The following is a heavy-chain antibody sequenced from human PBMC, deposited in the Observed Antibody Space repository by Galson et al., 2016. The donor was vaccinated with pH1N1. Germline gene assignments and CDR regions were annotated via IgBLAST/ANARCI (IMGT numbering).Heavy chain of an antibody. CDR1: GFTFNHYY. Sequence: SLRLSCAASGFTFNHYYMNWIRQAPGKGLEWISFISERSHFTNYADSVKGRFTISRDNTKNSVFLQMDSLRPEDTALYYCVRCLFSSSSGSPFDYWGRGTLVTVSS. CDR3: VRCLFSSSSGSPFDY. J-gene: IGHJ4*02. D-gene: IGHD6-6*01. CDR2: ISERSHFT. V-gene: IGHV3-11*03.